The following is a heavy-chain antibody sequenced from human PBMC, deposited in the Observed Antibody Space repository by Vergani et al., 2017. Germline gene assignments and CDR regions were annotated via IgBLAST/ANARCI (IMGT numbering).Heavy chain of an antibody. CDR1: GFTFSSYG. J-gene: IGHJ3*02. CDR2: ISYDGSNK. V-gene: IGHV3-30*18. D-gene: IGHD3-16*01. Sequence: QVQLVESGGGVVQPGRSLRLSCAASGFTFSSYGMHWVRQAPGKGLEWVAVISYDGSNKYYADSVKGRFTISRDNSKNTLYLKMNSLRAEETAVYYCAKDQGVTFGGPSAFDIWGQGTMVTVSS. CDR3: AKDQGVTFGGPSAFDI.